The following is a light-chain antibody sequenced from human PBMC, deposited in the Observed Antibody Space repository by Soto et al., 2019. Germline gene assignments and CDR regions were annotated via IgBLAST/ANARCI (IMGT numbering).Light chain of an antibody. CDR3: SSKTSSRTPFV. V-gene: IGLV2-14*01. J-gene: IGLJ1*01. CDR1: SSDVGGYNY. CDR2: EAN. Sequence: QSVLTQPASVSGSPGQSITISCTGTSSDVGGYNYVSWYQQHPGNAPRLMIYEANNWPSGVPNRFSGSKSGNTASLTISGLQAEDEADYYCSSKTSSRTPFVFGTGTKVTVL.